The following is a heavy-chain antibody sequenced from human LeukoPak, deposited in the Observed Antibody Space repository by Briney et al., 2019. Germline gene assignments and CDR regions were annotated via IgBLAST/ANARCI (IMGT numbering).Heavy chain of an antibody. CDR3: ARVPDYDSRRAVYYMDV. J-gene: IGHJ6*03. Sequence: GGSLRLSCVASEFTFSTYSMNWVRQAPGKGLEWVSYISSSTSSIYYADSVRRRFTISRDNAKKSLNLQMNSLRAEDTAVYYCARVPDYDSRRAVYYMDVWGKGTTVTVSS. CDR2: ISSSTSSI. CDR1: EFTFSTYS. V-gene: IGHV3-48*01. D-gene: IGHD3-3*01.